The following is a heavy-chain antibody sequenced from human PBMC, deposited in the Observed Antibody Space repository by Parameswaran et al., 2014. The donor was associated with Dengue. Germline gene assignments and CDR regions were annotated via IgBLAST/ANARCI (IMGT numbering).Heavy chain of an antibody. J-gene: IGHJ4*02. D-gene: IGHD3-10*01. CDR3: ARHYKYGFY. Sequence: RWIRQPPGKGLEWIGEIYHSGSTNYNPSLKSRLTISVDKSKNHLSLKLSSVTAADTAVYYCARHYKYGFYWGQGTLVTVSS. CDR2: IYHSGST. V-gene: IGHV4-4*02.